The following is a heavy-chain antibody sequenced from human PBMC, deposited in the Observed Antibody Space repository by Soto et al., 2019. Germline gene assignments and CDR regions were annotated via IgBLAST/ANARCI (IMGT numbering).Heavy chain of an antibody. CDR2: INHSGST. CDR1: GGSFSGYY. D-gene: IGHD2-2*01. CDR3: ARKRDIVVVPAAYIDY. Sequence: SETLSLTCAVYGGSFSGYYWSWIRQPPGKGLEWIGEINHSGSTNYNPSLKSRVTISVDTSKNQFSLKLSSVTAADTAVYYCARKRDIVVVPAAYIDYWGQGTLVTVSS. J-gene: IGHJ4*02. V-gene: IGHV4-34*01.